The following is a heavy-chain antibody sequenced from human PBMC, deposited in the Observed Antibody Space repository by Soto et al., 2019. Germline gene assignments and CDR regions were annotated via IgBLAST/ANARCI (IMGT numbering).Heavy chain of an antibody. CDR2: ISDSGST. D-gene: IGHD2-15*01. CDR1: GFTFSRYA. J-gene: IGHJ4*02. CDR3: AKVGLGYCITPRCLFLSDY. Sequence: GGSLRLSCTASGFTFSRYAMSWVRQAPGKGLEWVSTISDSGSTYYAESVKGRLTISRDNSKHTLYLQMNSLRAEDTAVYYCAKVGLGYCITPRCLFLSDYSRLGALVTVSS. V-gene: IGHV3-23*01.